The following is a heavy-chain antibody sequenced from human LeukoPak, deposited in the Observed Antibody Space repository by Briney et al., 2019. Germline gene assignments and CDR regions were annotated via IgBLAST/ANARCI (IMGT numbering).Heavy chain of an antibody. V-gene: IGHV3-23*01. Sequence: GGSLRLSCAASGFNFSSYAMTWVRQAPGKGLEWVSAISGSGSSTYYADSVKGRFTISRDNSKNTLYLQMNGLRAEDTAVYYCAKAGHPPAYCSSTSCYLGSWGQGTLVTVSS. CDR2: ISGSGSST. CDR1: GFNFSSYA. CDR3: AKAGHPPAYCSSTSCYLGS. D-gene: IGHD2-2*01. J-gene: IGHJ5*02.